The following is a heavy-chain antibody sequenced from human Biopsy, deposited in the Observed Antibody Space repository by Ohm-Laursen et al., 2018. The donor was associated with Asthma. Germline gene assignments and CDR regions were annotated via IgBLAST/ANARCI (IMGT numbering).Heavy chain of an antibody. CDR3: ARQSGQDYGDSSGFDI. CDR2: VSSDGHNK. CDR1: GFTFSNYG. V-gene: IGHV3-30*03. J-gene: IGHJ3*02. Sequence: SLRLSCAASGFTFSNYGMHWVRQGPGKGLEWVVLVSSDGHNKYYEDSVKGRFTISRDNSRKRLYLQINRLTVEDSAVYFCARQSGQDYGDSSGFDIWGQGTKVAVSS. D-gene: IGHD3-22*01.